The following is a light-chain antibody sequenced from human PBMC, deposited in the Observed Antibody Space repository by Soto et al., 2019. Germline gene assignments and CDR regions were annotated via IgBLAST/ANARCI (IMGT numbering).Light chain of an antibody. CDR2: GAS. V-gene: IGKV3-20*01. CDR3: QHFDDSLT. Sequence: EVVLTQSPGTLSLSPGERVTLSCRASQSVDSSTLAWYQQKPGQAPRLLISGASNRATGIPDRFSGSGSGTDFTLTISRLEPEDFAVYYCQHFDDSLTFGGWTKVEIK. J-gene: IGKJ4*01. CDR1: QSVDSST.